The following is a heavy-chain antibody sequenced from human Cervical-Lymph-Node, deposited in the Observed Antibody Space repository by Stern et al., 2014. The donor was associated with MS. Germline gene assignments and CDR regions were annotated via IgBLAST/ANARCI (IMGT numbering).Heavy chain of an antibody. CDR1: GYNFINYW. J-gene: IGHJ4*02. V-gene: IGHV5-51*03. CDR2: IYPGDSDI. CDR3: ARWSVACDY. D-gene: IGHD2-21*01. Sequence: EDQLVESGAELKKPGESLKISCKTSGYNFINYWIAWVRQVSGKGLEWIGIIYPGDSDIRYSPSFQGHVTISVDKSITTAYLQWKSLKASDTAVYYCARWSVACDYWGQGALITVSS.